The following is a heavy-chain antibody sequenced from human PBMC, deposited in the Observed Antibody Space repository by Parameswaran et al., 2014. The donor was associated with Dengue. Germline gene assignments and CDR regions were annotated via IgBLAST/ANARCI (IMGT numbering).Heavy chain of an antibody. CDR3: ARKYYYDSSGYGFDP. CDR2: INPNSGGT. J-gene: IGHJ5*02. V-gene: IGHV1-2*04. D-gene: IGHD3-22*01. Sequence: WVRQAPGQGLEWMGWINPNSGGTNYAQKFQGWVTMTRDTSISTAYMELSRLRSDDTAVYYCARKYYYDSSGYGFDPWGQGTLVTVSS.